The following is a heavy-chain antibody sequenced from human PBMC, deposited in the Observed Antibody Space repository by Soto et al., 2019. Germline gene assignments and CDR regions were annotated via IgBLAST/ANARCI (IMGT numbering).Heavy chain of an antibody. J-gene: IGHJ4*02. Sequence: QVQLQESSQGLVMPSQTLSLTCTVSGGSISSGGHYWSWIRQNPGKGLEWIGYIHYSGITYFNPSLKCRVTISVYTSNNQFALKRGSVTAADTAVYYCASNPNALYDFDVWGQGTLVTVSS. CDR2: IHYSGIT. V-gene: IGHV4-31*03. CDR1: GGSISSGGHY. D-gene: IGHD2-8*01. CDR3: ASNPNALYDFDV.